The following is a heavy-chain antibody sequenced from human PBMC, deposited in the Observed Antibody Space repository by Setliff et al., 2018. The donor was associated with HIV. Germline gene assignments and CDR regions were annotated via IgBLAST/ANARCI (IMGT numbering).Heavy chain of an antibody. CDR2: ISAYNGNT. D-gene: IGHD3-22*01. CDR3: ARDHFTYDSSGYYPEDWYFDL. Sequence: ASVKVSCKASGYTFTSYGISWVRQAPGQGLEWMGWISAYNGNTNYAQRLQGRVTVTTDTSTSTAYMELRSLRSDDTAIYYCARDHFTYDSSGYYPEDWYFDLWGRGTLVTVSS. J-gene: IGHJ2*01. CDR1: GYTFTSYG. V-gene: IGHV1-18*01.